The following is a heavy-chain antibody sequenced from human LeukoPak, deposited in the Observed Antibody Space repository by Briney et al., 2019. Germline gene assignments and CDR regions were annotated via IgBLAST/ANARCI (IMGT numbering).Heavy chain of an antibody. J-gene: IGHJ3*02. Sequence: PSETLSPTCTVPGGSISSYYWSWIRQPPGKGLEWIGYIYYSGSTSYNPSLKSRVTISVDTSKKQFSLKLSSVTAADTAFYYCARYIVSYPHDAFDIWGQGTMVTVSS. CDR3: ARYIVSYPHDAFDI. CDR1: GGSISSYY. CDR2: IYYSGST. D-gene: IGHD1-26*01. V-gene: IGHV4-59*01.